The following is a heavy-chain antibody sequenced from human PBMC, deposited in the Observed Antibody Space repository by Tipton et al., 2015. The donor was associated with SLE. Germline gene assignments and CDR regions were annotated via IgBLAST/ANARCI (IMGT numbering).Heavy chain of an antibody. J-gene: IGHJ1*01. D-gene: IGHD3-16*02. CDR3: ARGDDSIWGSYRHPLL. Sequence: TLSLTCTMSGDSFSSGSSSWNWVRQPAGKGLEWIGLIYNSGITNYNPSLQSRVTLSVDMSKNQFSLRLSSVTAADTGVYYCARGDDSIWGSYRHPLLWGQGILVTVSS. V-gene: IGHV4-61*02. CDR1: GDSFSSGSSS. CDR2: IYNSGIT.